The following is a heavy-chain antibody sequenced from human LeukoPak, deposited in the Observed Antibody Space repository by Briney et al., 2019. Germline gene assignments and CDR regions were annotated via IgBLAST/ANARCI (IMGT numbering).Heavy chain of an antibody. J-gene: IGHJ3*02. CDR1: GYTFTSYY. D-gene: IGHD3-22*01. CDR3: ARAGAHYDSSGYYLYAFDI. Sequence: GASVKVSCRASGYTFTSYYMHWVRQAPGQGLEWMGIINPSGGSTSYAQKFQGRVTMTRDTSTSTVYMELSSLRSEDTAVYYCARAGAHYDSSGYYLYAFDIWGQGTMVTVSS. V-gene: IGHV1-46*01. CDR2: INPSGGST.